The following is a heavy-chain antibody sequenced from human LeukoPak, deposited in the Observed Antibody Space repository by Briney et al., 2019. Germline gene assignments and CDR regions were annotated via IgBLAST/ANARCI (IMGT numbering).Heavy chain of an antibody. J-gene: IGHJ5*02. D-gene: IGHD1-26*01. CDR2: ISGSGGST. V-gene: IGHV3-23*01. Sequence: GGSLRLSCAASGFTFSSYAISWVRQAPGKGLEWVSAISGSGGSTYYADSVKGRFTISRDNSKNTLYLQMNSLRAEDTAVYYCAKDSGSSQTLNWFDPWGQGTLVTVSS. CDR3: AKDSGSSQTLNWFDP. CDR1: GFTFSSYA.